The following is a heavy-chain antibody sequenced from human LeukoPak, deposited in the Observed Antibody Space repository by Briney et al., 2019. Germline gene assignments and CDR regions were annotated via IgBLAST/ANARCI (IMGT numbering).Heavy chain of an antibody. D-gene: IGHD6-13*01. J-gene: IGHJ4*02. Sequence: GGSLRLSCAASGFTFSSYAMSWVRQAPGKGLEWVSTISGSGGGTNYADSVKGRFTISRDNSKNTLYLQMNSLRAEDTAVYYCAKGSVAAPAILDYWGQGTLVTVSS. CDR2: ISGSGGGT. CDR3: AKGSVAAPAILDY. CDR1: GFTFSSYA. V-gene: IGHV3-23*01.